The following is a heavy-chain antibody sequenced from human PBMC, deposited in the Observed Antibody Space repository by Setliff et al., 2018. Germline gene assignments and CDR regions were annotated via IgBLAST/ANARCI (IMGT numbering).Heavy chain of an antibody. D-gene: IGHD2-15*01. CDR1: GYSVSSGYY. J-gene: IGHJ4*02. V-gene: IGHV4-38-2*01. Sequence: PSETLSLTCAVSGYSVSSGYYWGWIRQPPGKGLEWIGSIYHSGSTYYNPSLKSRVTISVDTSKNQFSLKLSSVTAADTAVYYCARKGICSGGSCYPLANFDYWGQGTLVTV. CDR3: ARKGICSGGSCYPLANFDY. CDR2: IYHSGST.